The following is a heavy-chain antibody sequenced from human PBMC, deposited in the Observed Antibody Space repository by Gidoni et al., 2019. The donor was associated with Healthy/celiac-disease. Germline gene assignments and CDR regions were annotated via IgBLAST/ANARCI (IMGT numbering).Heavy chain of an antibody. CDR1: GFTFSSCA. CDR2: IAYDGSNK. J-gene: IGHJ4*02. V-gene: IGHV3-30*01. Sequence: QVQLVESGGGVVQPGRSLRLSCAASGFTFSSCAMHGVRQAPGKGLEWVAVIAYDGSNKYSADSVKGRFTISRDNSKNTLYLQMNSRRAEDTAVYYCARDRRRFGDFDYWGQGTLVTVSS. D-gene: IGHD3-10*01. CDR3: ARDRRRFGDFDY.